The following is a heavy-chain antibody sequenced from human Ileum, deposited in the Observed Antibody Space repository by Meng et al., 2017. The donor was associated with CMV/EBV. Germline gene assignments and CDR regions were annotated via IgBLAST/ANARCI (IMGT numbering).Heavy chain of an antibody. CDR3: ATYCTSASCYGKSAGGMEF. J-gene: IGHJ6*02. CDR1: GGTYY. CDR2: IFYTGST. D-gene: IGHD2-2*01. V-gene: IGHV4-61*01. Sequence: GGTYYWTWIRQSPGGGLEWIGYIFYTGSTNYSPSLKSRVTISRDTSKNQFSLNLRSVTAADTAVYYCATYCTSASCYGKSAGGMEFWGQGTTVTVSS.